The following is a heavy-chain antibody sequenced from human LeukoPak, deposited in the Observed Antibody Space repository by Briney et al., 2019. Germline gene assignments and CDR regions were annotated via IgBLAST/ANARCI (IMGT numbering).Heavy chain of an antibody. J-gene: IGHJ6*02. CDR3: ARGYYDSGGYYYYYYGMDV. CDR2: INAGNGNT. D-gene: IGHD3-22*01. CDR1: GYTFTSYA. V-gene: IGHV1-3*01. Sequence: ASVKVSCKASGYTFTSYAMHWVRQAPGQRLEWMGWINAGNGNTKYSQKFQGGVTITRDTSASTAYMELRSLRSDDTAVYYCARGYYDSGGYYYYYYGMDVWGQGTTVTVSS.